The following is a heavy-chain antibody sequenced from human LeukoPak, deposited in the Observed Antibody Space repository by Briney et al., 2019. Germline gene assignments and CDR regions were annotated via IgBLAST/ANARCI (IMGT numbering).Heavy chain of an antibody. J-gene: IGHJ4*02. CDR3: ARDFNNGMVAYYYFDY. Sequence: GGSLRLSCAASGFTFSNYAMHWVRQAPGKGLEWVAVTWHDGSNAYYADSVKGRFTISRDNSKNTIYLQMNSLRAEDTALYYCARDFNNGMVAYYYFDYWGQGTLVTVSS. D-gene: IGHD1-14*01. CDR1: GFTFSNYA. CDR2: TWHDGSNA. V-gene: IGHV3-33*08.